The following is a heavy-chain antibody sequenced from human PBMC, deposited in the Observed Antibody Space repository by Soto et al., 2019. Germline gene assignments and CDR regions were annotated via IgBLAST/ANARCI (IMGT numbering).Heavy chain of an antibody. CDR2: INAGNGNT. V-gene: IGHV1-3*01. CDR1: GYTFTSYA. J-gene: IGHJ5*02. D-gene: IGHD6-19*01. CDR3: ARDPAYSSGWDYWFDP. Sequence: ASVKVSCKASGYTFTSYAMHWVRQAPGQRLEWMGWINAGNGNTKYSQKFQGRVTITRDTSASTAYMELSSLRSEDTAVYYCARDPAYSSGWDYWFDPWGQGTLVTVSS.